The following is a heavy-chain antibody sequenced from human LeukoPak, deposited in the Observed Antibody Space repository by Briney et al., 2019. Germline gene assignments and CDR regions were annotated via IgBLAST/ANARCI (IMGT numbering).Heavy chain of an antibody. D-gene: IGHD6-13*01. CDR1: GYTFTKYD. CDR2: MNPKSGNT. Sequence: VTVSFMASGYTFTKYDINGVGQARGRGGGGVGWMNPKSGNTGYAPKFQSRVTMTRNTSISTAYMELSSLRSEDTAVYYCARGSIAAAGITDYWGQGTLVTVSS. V-gene: IGHV1-8*01. CDR3: ARGSIAAAGITDY. J-gene: IGHJ4*02.